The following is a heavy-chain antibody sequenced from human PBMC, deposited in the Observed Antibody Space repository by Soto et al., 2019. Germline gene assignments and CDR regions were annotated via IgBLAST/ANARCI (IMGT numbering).Heavy chain of an antibody. CDR1: GFSLSTSGMR. V-gene: IGHV2-70*04. CDR2: IDWDDDK. D-gene: IGHD6-13*01. Sequence: SGPTLVNPTQTLTLTCTFSGFSLSTSGMRVSWIRQPPGKALEWLARIDWDDDKLYSTSLKTRLTISKDTSKNQVVLTMTNMDPVDTATYYCERSIVAAGNRWFDTWGQGTLVTVSS. J-gene: IGHJ5*02. CDR3: ERSIVAAGNRWFDT.